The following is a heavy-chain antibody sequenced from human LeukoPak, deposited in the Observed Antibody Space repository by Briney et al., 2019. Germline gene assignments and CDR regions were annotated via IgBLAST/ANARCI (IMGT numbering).Heavy chain of an antibody. CDR1: GYTFTSYW. CDR3: ARRAYSSRWFYFDS. CDR2: ISPGDSTA. V-gene: IGHV5-51*01. D-gene: IGHD6-13*01. Sequence: PGESLKISCKGSGYTFTSYWIGWARQMPGKGLEWMGIISPGDSTATYSPSFQGQVTISADKSISTAYLQWTSLKASDTAMYYCARRAYSSRWFYFDSWGQGTLVTVSS. J-gene: IGHJ4*02.